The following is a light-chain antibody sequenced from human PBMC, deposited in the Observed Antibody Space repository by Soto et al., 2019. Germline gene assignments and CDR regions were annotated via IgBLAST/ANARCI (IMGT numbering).Light chain of an antibody. CDR3: QRYNSAPRT. CDR2: AAS. CDR1: QGISNY. V-gene: IGKV1-27*01. Sequence: DIQMTQSPSSLSASIGDRVSITCRASQGISNYLAWYQQKPGKVPKLLIYAASTLQSGVPSRFSSSGSGTDFTLTISSLQPEDVATYYCQRYNSAPRTFGQGTKVDIK. J-gene: IGKJ1*01.